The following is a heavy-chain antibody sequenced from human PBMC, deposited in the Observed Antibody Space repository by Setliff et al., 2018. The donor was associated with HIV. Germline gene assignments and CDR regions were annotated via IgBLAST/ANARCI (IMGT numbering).Heavy chain of an antibody. J-gene: IGHJ6*02. CDR2: ISSSSTI. CDR1: GFTFSDYY. V-gene: IGHV3-11*01. CDR3: ARDCRVGWVFAYGMDV. Sequence: GGSLRLSCAASGFTFSDYYMNWVPQAPGKGLEWVSSISSSSTIYYADSVEGRFTISRDNSKNTLFLQMNSLRPEDTAVYYCARDCRVGWVFAYGMDVWGQGTLVTVSS. D-gene: IGHD6-13*01.